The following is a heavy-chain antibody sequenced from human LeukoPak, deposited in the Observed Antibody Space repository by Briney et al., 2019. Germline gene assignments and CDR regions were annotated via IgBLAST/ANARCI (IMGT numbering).Heavy chain of an antibody. CDR2: ISGSGGRT. D-gene: IGHD2-15*01. CDR1: GFTFSSYD. V-gene: IGHV3-23*01. CDR3: AKGLESSGGLYYYYYYIDV. Sequence: GGSLRLSCAASGFTFSSYDMSWVRQAPGKGLEWVSAISGSGGRTYYADSVKGRFTISRDNSKNTLYLQVNSLRAEDTAVHYCAKGLESSGGLYYYYYYIDVWGKGTTVTVSS. J-gene: IGHJ6*03.